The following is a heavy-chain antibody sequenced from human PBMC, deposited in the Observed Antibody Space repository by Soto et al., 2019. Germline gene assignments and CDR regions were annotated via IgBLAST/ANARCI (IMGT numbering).Heavy chain of an antibody. Sequence: PSETLSLTCAVYGGSFSGYYWSWIRQPPGKGLEWIGEINHSGSTNYNPSLKSRVTISVDTSKNQFSLKLSSVTAADTAVYYCARWTILGATGMDVWGQGTTVTVSS. J-gene: IGHJ6*02. D-gene: IGHD1-26*01. CDR2: INHSGST. CDR1: GGSFSGYY. V-gene: IGHV4-34*01. CDR3: ARWTILGATGMDV.